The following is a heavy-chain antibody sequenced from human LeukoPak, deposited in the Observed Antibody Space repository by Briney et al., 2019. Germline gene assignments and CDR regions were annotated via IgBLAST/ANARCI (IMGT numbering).Heavy chain of an antibody. J-gene: IGHJ4*02. CDR2: ISSSGSTI. V-gene: IGHV3-48*03. Sequence: GGSLRLSCAASGFTFSSYEMNWDRQAPGKGLEWVSYISSSGSTIYYADSVKGRFTISRDNAKNSLYLQMNSPRAEDTAVYYCARDWAPYDSSGYYDYWGQGTLVTVSS. CDR1: GFTFSSYE. D-gene: IGHD3-22*01. CDR3: ARDWAPYDSSGYYDY.